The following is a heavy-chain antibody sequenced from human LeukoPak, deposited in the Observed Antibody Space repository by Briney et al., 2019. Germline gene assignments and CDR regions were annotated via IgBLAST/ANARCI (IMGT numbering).Heavy chain of an antibody. V-gene: IGHV3-48*01. CDR2: ISSSSSTI. CDR3: AQLYGDYVSVHAFDI. CDR1: GFTFSSYR. D-gene: IGHD4-17*01. J-gene: IGHJ3*02. Sequence: HPGGSLRLSCAASGFTFSSYRMNWVRQAPGGGLEWVTYISSSSSTIYYADSVKGRFTISRDNAKNSLYLQMNSLRAEDTAVYYCAQLYGDYVSVHAFDIWGQGTMVTVSS.